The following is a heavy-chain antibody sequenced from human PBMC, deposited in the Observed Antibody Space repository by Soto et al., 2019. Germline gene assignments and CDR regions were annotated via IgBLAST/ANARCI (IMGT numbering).Heavy chain of an antibody. CDR2: ISSSSSYI. D-gene: IGHD6-13*01. CDR3: ARDVGIAAAGTIGWFDP. V-gene: IGHV3-21*01. CDR1: GFTFSSYS. Sequence: EVQLVESGGGLVKPGGSLRLSCAASGFTFSSYSMNWVRQAPGKGLEWVSSISSSSSYIYYADSVKGRFTISRDNAKNSLYLQMNSLGAEDTAVYYCARDVGIAAAGTIGWFDPWGQGTLVTVSS. J-gene: IGHJ5*02.